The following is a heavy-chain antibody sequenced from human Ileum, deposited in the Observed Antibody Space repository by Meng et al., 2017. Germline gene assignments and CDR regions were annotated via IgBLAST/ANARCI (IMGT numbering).Heavy chain of an antibody. V-gene: IGHV4-4*02. CDR3: ATYGSGFTPPLDP. Sequence: QVQLQESGPGRVKPSGTLSLTCAVSGGSISNGQWWSWVRQPPGKGLEWIGEISQSGTTNYYPSLNSRVSISLDKANNHLSLTLTSVTAADTAVYYCATYGSGFTPPLDPWGQGILVTVSS. CDR2: ISQSGTT. J-gene: IGHJ5*02. D-gene: IGHD3-10*01. CDR1: GGSISNGQW.